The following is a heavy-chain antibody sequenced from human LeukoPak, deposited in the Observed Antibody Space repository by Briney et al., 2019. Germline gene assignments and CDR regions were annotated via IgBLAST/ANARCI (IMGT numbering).Heavy chain of an antibody. J-gene: IGHJ6*03. CDR2: IYTSGST. CDR3: ARGMVRGVISYYYYYYMDV. Sequence: SETLSLTCTVSGGSISSGSYYWSWIRQPAGKGLEWLGRIYTSGSTNYNPSLKSRVTISVNTSKNQFSLKLSSVTAADTAVYYCARGMVRGVISYYYYYYMDVWGKGTTVTISS. CDR1: GGSISSGSYY. V-gene: IGHV4-61*02. D-gene: IGHD3-10*01.